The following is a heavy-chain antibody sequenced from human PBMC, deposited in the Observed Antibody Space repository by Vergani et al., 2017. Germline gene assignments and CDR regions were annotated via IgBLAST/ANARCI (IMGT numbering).Heavy chain of an antibody. CDR2: IWFDGSKT. Sequence: QVQLVESGGGVVQPGGSLRLSCTASGFTFRSNGMHWVRQAPGKGLEWVAFIWFDGSKTYYVDSVKGRFTISRDNSKNTLFLQMNSLRPEDTAIYYCAKVGSVVVTEVAYYFDYWGQGTLVTVSS. CDR3: AKVGSVVVTEVAYYFDY. V-gene: IGHV3-30*02. J-gene: IGHJ4*02. CDR1: GFTFRSNG. D-gene: IGHD2-21*02.